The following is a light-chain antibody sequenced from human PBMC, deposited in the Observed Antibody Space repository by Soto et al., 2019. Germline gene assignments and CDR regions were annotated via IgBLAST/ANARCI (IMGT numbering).Light chain of an antibody. Sequence: DIPMTQAPSTLSVSLGDTVTVTCRASQSVSGWLAWYQQKPGKAPKLLIYDASSLESGVPSRFSGSGSGTEFTLTISSLQPEDFAVYYCQQRSNWPQTFGQGTKVDI. CDR3: QQRSNWPQT. J-gene: IGKJ1*01. CDR2: DAS. CDR1: QSVSGW. V-gene: IGKV1-5*01.